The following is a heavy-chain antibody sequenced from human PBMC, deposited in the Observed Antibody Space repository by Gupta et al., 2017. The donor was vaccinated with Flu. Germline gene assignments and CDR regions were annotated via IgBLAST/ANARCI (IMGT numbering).Heavy chain of an antibody. D-gene: IGHD3-10*01. V-gene: IGHV1-24*01. J-gene: IGHJ4*02. CDR3: ATARGGSGTYPGLDY. CDR2: FDPEDGQT. Sequence: LTEFSIHWVRQTPGRGLEWMGGFDPEDGQTIYAQKFQGRVTMTEDTSLDTAYLELSSLRSEDTAVYYCATARGGSGTYPGLDYWGQGNLVP. CDR1: LTEFS.